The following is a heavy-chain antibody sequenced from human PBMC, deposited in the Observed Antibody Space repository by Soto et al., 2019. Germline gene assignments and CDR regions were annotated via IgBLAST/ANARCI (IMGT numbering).Heavy chain of an antibody. CDR2: ISWNSGSI. J-gene: IGHJ4*02. Sequence: GGSLRLSCAASGFTFDDYAMHWVRQAPGKGLEWVSGISWNSGSIGYADSVKGRFTISRDNAKNSLYLQMNSLRAEDTALYYCAKGYCSGGSCHFDYWGQGTLVTVSS. D-gene: IGHD2-15*01. CDR1: GFTFDDYA. CDR3: AKGYCSGGSCHFDY. V-gene: IGHV3-9*01.